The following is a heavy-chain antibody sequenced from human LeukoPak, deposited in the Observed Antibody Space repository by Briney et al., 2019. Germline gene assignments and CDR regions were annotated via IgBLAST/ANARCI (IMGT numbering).Heavy chain of an antibody. D-gene: IGHD3-9*01. CDR2: IWYDGSNK. Sequence: GGSLRISSSASRFGFVRADKHSIRQAPDKGLEWVALIWYDGSNKNYADSVKGRFTISRDNSKNTLFLQMNSLRAKDTAVYYSARYPSDTFDIWGQGTMVTVSS. CDR3: ARYPSDTFDI. CDR1: RFGFVRAD. J-gene: IGHJ3*02. V-gene: IGHV3-33*01.